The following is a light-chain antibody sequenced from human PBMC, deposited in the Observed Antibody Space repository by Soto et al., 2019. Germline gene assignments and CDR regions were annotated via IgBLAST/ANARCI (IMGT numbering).Light chain of an antibody. CDR1: QSVSSNY. Sequence: EIVLTQSPGTLSLSPGERATLSCRASQSVSSNYLAWYQQKPGQAPRLLINGASSRATGIPDRFIGSGSGTDFTLTISRLEPEDFAVYYCQQYGGSPRVTFGEGTKVEIK. V-gene: IGKV3-20*01. J-gene: IGKJ4*01. CDR3: QQYGGSPRVT. CDR2: GAS.